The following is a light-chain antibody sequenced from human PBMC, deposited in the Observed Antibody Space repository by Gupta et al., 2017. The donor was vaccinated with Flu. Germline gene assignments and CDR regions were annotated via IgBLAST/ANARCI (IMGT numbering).Light chain of an antibody. J-gene: IGKJ5*01. CDR2: ATS. V-gene: IGKV1-27*01. CDR1: QAISNH. CDR3: QKDSGAPHS. Sequence: PSSLSASVGDRVTITCRASQAISNHLAWYQQRPGKVPRLLIYATSTLHSGVPGRFSGSGSGTDFTLTISSLQPEDVATYYCQKDSGAPHSFGQGTRLEI.